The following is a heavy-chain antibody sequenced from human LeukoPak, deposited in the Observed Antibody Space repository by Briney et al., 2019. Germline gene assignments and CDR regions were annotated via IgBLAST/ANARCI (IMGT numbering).Heavy chain of an antibody. CDR1: GFTFSDYY. J-gene: IGHJ4*02. D-gene: IGHD6-6*01. Sequence: GGSLRLSCAASGFTFSDYYVSWIRQAPGKGLEWVSYISSSGSTIYYADSVKGRFTISRDNAKNSLYLQMNSLRAEDTAVYYCARDRSIAASYYFDYWGQGTLVTVSS. CDR2: ISSSGSTI. V-gene: IGHV3-11*01. CDR3: ARDRSIAASYYFDY.